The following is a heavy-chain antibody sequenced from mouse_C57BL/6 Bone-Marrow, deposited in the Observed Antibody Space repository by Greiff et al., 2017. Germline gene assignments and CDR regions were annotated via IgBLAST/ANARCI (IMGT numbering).Heavy chain of an antibody. D-gene: IGHD1-1*01. J-gene: IGHJ1*03. CDR2: LYPGSGNT. Sequence: VQLQQSGPELVKPGASVKISCKASGYSFTSYYIHWVKQRPGQGLEWIGWLYPGSGNTKYNAKFKGKATLTADTSYSTAYRQLSSLTSEDSAVYYCAREPPVFITTVDWYFDVWGTGTTVTVSS. CDR3: AREPPVFITTVDWYFDV. V-gene: IGHV1-66*01. CDR1: GYSFTSYY.